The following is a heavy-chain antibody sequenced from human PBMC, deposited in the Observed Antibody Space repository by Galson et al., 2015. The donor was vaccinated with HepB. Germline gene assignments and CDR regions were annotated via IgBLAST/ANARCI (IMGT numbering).Heavy chain of an antibody. CDR1: GGSISRYY. V-gene: IGHV4-59*01. D-gene: IGHD2-15*01. CDR3: ARDGGEGARYYYYYYMDV. CDR2: IDYSGNT. Sequence: LSLTCTVSGGSISRYYWSWIRQSPGKGLEWIGYIDYSGNTKYNPSLKSRVTILVDTSVNQLSLRLRSVTAADSAVYYCARDGGEGARYYYYYYMDVWGEGTTVTVSS. J-gene: IGHJ6*03.